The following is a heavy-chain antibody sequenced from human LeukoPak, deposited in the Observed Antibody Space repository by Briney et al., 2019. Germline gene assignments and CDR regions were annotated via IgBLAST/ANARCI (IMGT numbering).Heavy chain of an antibody. CDR3: TTERIGTYYDFWSGYYTGYFDY. D-gene: IGHD3-3*01. V-gene: IGHV3-15*01. CDR2: IKSKTDGGTT. J-gene: IGHJ4*02. CDR1: GFTFSNAW. Sequence: GGSLRLSCAASGFTFSNAWMSWVRQAPGKGLEWVGSIKSKTDGGTTDYAAPVKGRFTISRDDSKNTLYLQMNSLKTEDTAVYYCTTERIGTYYDFWSGYYTGYFDYWGQGTLVTVSS.